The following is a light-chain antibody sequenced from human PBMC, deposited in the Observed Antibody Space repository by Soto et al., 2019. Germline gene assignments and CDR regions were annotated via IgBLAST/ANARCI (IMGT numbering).Light chain of an antibody. Sequence: MTESRSSLDVSFRRIITITCRASQSISSWLAWYQQKPGKAPKLLIYDASSLESGVPSWFSGSGSGTEFALTISSLQPEDVASYSCQQYRTLARGTKVDI. CDR2: DAS. V-gene: IGKV1-5*01. J-gene: IGKJ1*01. CDR3: QQYRT. CDR1: QSISSW.